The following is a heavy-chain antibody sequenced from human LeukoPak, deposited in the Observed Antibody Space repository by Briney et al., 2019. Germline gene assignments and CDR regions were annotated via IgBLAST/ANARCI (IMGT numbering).Heavy chain of an antibody. CDR2: IKSKTDGGTT. Sequence: GGSLRLSCAASGFTFSNAWMSWVRQAPGKGLEWVGRIKSKTDGGTTDYAAPVKGRFTISRDDSKNTLYLQMNSLKTEDTAVYYCTTDSPYASGSYWDPHYFDYWGQGTLVIVSS. D-gene: IGHD1-26*01. J-gene: IGHJ4*02. CDR1: GFTFSNAW. V-gene: IGHV3-15*01. CDR3: TTDSPYASGSYWDPHYFDY.